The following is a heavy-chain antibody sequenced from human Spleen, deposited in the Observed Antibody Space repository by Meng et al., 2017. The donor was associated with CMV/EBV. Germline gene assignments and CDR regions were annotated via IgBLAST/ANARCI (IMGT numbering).Heavy chain of an antibody. Sequence: SETLSLTCSVSGYSITSGYSWGWIRQPPGKGLEWIASIYHSGITYYNPSLKSRVTMSVDTSKNQFSLKLSSVTAADTAMSYCARDCSSTSCYMGGYYYYYGMDVWCHGTTVTVSS. J-gene: IGHJ6*02. V-gene: IGHV4-38-2*02. D-gene: IGHD2-2*01. CDR3: ARDCSSTSCYMGGYYYYYGMDV. CDR2: IYHSGIT. CDR1: GYSITSGYS.